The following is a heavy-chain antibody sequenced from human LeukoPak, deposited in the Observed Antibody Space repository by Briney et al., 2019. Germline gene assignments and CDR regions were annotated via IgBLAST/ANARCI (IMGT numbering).Heavy chain of an antibody. CDR1: GGSISSGGYY. D-gene: IGHD3-22*01. V-gene: IGHV4-31*03. Sequence: PSETLSLTCTASGGSISSGGYYWSWIRQHPGKGLEWIGYIYYSGSTYYNPSLKSRVTISVDTSKNQFSLKLSSVTAADTAVYYCARAYYDSSGYYPGDAFDIWGQGTMVTVSS. CDR2: IYYSGST. J-gene: IGHJ3*02. CDR3: ARAYYDSSGYYPGDAFDI.